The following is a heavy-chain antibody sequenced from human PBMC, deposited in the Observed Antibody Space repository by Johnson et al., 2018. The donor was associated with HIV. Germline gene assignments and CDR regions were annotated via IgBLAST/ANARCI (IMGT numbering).Heavy chain of an antibody. CDR1: GFIFSRND. Sequence: VQLVESGGGVVQPGRSLRLSCAGSGFIFSRNDMHWVRQAPGKGLEWVAVISYDGSNRYYTDSVKGRFTISRDNSKNTLYLQMNSLRTEDTALYYCAKMGITSAFDIW. CDR2: ISYDGSNR. J-gene: IGHJ3*02. V-gene: IGHV3-30*04. CDR3: AKMGITSAFDI. D-gene: IGHD3-16*01.